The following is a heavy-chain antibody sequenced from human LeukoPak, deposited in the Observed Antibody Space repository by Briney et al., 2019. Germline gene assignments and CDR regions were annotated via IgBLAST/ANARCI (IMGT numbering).Heavy chain of an antibody. V-gene: IGHV4-38-2*01. D-gene: IGHD3-3*01. CDR3: SGYLDGWGIFDY. Sequence: KPSETLSLTCAVSGYSVSNTYYWGWIRQPPGEGLEWVGSIHHSGTTYYNPSLKSRVVISLDTSKNQFSLKLSCVAAADTAVYCASGYLDGWGIFDYWGQGILVTVSS. CDR1: GYSVSNTYY. CDR2: IHHSGTT. J-gene: IGHJ4*02.